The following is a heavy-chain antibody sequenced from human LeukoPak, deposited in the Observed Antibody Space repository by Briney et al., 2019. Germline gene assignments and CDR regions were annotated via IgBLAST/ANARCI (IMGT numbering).Heavy chain of an antibody. CDR3: ARVDEY. V-gene: IGHV4-34*01. Sequence: SETLSLTCAVYGGSFSGYYWSWIRQSPGKGLEWIGEINHRGSTKYNPSHKSRVTMSVDTSKNQFSLKLSSVTAADTAVSYCARVDEYWGQGTLVTVSS. CDR1: GGSFSGYY. J-gene: IGHJ4*02. CDR2: INHRGST.